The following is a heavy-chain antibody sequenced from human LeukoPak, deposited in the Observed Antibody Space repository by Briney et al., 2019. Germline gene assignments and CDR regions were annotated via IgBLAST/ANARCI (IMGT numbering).Heavy chain of an antibody. D-gene: IGHD6-13*01. Sequence: ASVKVSCKASGYTFTGYYMHWVRQAPGQGLEWMGWINPNSGGTNYAQKSQGRVTMTRDTSISTAYMELSRLRSDDTAVYYCASLGQQLFDYWGQGTLVTVSS. CDR3: ASLGQQLFDY. CDR1: GYTFTGYY. V-gene: IGHV1-2*02. J-gene: IGHJ4*02. CDR2: INPNSGGT.